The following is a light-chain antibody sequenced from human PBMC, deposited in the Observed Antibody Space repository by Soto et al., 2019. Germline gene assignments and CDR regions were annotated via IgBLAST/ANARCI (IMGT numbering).Light chain of an antibody. J-gene: IGKJ4*01. CDR3: QQYENWPPAVT. Sequence: EIVLTQSPGTLSLSPGERATLSCRASQSLTSDYLSWYQQRPGQSPRLLIYGASARAHGVPARFSGSGSGTEFTLTISSLQSEDLAVYYCQQYENWPPAVTFGGGTNVEI. CDR1: QSLTSD. V-gene: IGKV3-15*01. CDR2: GAS.